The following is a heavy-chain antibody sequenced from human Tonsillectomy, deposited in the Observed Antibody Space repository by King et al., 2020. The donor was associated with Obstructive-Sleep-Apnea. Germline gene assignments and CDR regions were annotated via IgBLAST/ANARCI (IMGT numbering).Heavy chain of an antibody. CDR2: LYWDDDK. CDR1: GFSLTTSGVG. V-gene: IGHV2-5*02. CDR3: AHRRVDYYDSSGFDC. Sequence: TLKESGPTLVKPTQTLTLTCTFSGFSLTTSGVGVGWIRQPPGKALGWLALLYWDDDKHNSPSLKSRPTITKDTSKNQVVLTMTNIDPVDTATYYCAHRRVDYYDSSGFDCWGRGTLVTVTS. D-gene: IGHD3-22*01. J-gene: IGHJ4*02.